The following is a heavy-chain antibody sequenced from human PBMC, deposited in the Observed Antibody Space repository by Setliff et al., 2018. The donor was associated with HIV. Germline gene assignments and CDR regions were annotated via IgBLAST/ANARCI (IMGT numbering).Heavy chain of an antibody. CDR1: GGSLSGYH. J-gene: IGHJ5*02. D-gene: IGHD6-6*01. V-gene: IGHV4-34*01. CDR2: INHSGST. CDR3: ARGGRSLAAQTWFDP. Sequence: SETLSLTCAVYGGSLSGYHWSWIRQSPEKGLEWIGEINHSGSTNYNPSLKSRVTMSVDTSKNQFSLKLSSVTAADTAVYYCARGGRSLAAQTWFDPWGQGTLVTVSS.